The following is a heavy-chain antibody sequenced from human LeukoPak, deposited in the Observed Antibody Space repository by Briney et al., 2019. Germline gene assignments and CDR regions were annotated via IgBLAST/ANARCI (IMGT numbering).Heavy chain of an antibody. J-gene: IGHJ4*02. V-gene: IGHV3-23*01. CDR1: GFTFRSYG. CDR3: ARVHDPYYYDSSGYYVDY. Sequence: GGSLRLSCAASGFTFRSYGMSWVRQAPGKGLEWVSAISGSGGSTYYADSVRGRFTISRDNSKNTLHLQLNSLRAEDTAVYYCARVHDPYYYDSSGYYVDYWGQGTLVTVSS. CDR2: ISGSGGST. D-gene: IGHD3-22*01.